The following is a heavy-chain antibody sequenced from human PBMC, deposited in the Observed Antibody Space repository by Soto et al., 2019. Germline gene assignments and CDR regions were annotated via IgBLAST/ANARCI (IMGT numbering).Heavy chain of an antibody. CDR3: ASYRRDGYNNCDY. J-gene: IGHJ4*02. V-gene: IGHV1-69*13. Sequence: SVKVSCKASGGTFSSYAISWVRQAPGQGLEWMGGIIPIFGTANYAQKFQGRVTITADESTSTAYMELSSLRSEDTAVYYCASYRRDGYNNCDYWGQGTLVTVSS. CDR1: GGTFSSYA. D-gene: IGHD5-12*01. CDR2: IIPIFGTA.